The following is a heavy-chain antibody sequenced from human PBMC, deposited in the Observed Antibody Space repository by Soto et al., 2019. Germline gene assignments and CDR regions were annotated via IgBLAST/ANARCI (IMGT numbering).Heavy chain of an antibody. CDR3: GREAIRGARTLDY. V-gene: IGHV3-48*02. CDR1: GFTFGAYS. J-gene: IGHJ4*02. D-gene: IGHD1-26*01. CDR2: ISSLSIAR. Sequence: GVSLRLSCAASGFTFGAYSMNWVRQAPWKGLEWFSYISSLSIARYYAESVERRFIISRNNAKNSLYLQMNSLRDEDTAVYFCGREAIRGARTLDYWGPGPRVT.